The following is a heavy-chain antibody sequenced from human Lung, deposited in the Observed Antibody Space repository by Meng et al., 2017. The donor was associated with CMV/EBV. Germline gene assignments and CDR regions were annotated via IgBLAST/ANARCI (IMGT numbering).Heavy chain of an antibody. V-gene: IGHV4-31*11. CDR1: GGAISSGGYD. Sequence: TGAVSGGAISSGGYDWSWIRQHPGKGMEWIGYIYDSGSTYYNTSIKSRVTISVDTSKNQFSLKLSSVTAADTAVYYCARDRSADWFDPWGQGTLVTVSS. J-gene: IGHJ5*02. CDR2: IYDSGST. CDR3: ARDRSADWFDP.